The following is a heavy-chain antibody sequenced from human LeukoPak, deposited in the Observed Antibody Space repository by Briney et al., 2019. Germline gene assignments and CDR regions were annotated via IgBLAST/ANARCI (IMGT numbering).Heavy chain of an antibody. CDR3: ARDHEPQWPVDY. D-gene: IGHD6-19*01. V-gene: IGHV1-2*02. CDR1: GYTFTGYY. Sequence: GASAKVSCKASGYTFTGYYMHWVRQAPGQGLEWMGWINPNSGGTNYAQKFQGRVTMTRDTSISTAYMELSRLRSDDTAVYYCARDHEPQWPVDYWGQGTLVTVSS. CDR2: INPNSGGT. J-gene: IGHJ4*02.